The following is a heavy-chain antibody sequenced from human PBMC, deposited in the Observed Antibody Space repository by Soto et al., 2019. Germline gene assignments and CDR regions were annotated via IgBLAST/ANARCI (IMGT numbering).Heavy chain of an antibody. Sequence: PGGSLRLSCAASGFTVSSTYLTWVRQAPGKGLEWVAILYTGTDTVYADSVKGRFTISRDSSKNTFYLQMNSLRAEDTAMYFCARPRYKGTYSGRLLDYWGQGSLVPVSS. J-gene: IGHJ4*02. D-gene: IGHD1-26*01. V-gene: IGHV3-53*01. CDR1: GFTVSSTY. CDR2: LYTGTDT. CDR3: ARPRYKGTYSGRLLDY.